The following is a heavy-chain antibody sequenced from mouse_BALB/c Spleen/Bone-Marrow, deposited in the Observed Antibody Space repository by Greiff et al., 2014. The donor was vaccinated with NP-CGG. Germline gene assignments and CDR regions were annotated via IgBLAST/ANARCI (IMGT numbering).Heavy chain of an antibody. CDR1: GFNIKDTF. Sequence: VQLQQPGAELVKPGASVKLSCTASGFNIKDTFMHWMRQRPEQGLEWNGRIDPANGITKYDPKFQGKPTITTDTSSNTAYLQLSSLTSEDTAVYYCASSGNYEGGAMDYWGQGTSVTVSS. D-gene: IGHD2-1*01. CDR3: ASSGNYEGGAMDY. J-gene: IGHJ4*01. V-gene: IGHV14-3*02. CDR2: IDPANGIT.